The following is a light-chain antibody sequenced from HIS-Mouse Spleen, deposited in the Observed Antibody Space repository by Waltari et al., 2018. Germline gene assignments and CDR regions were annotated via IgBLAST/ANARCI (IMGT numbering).Light chain of an antibody. CDR3: SSYTSSSTEV. J-gene: IGLJ2*01. CDR1: SSHVGGYNY. V-gene: IGLV2-14*03. Sequence: QSALTQPASVSGSPGQSITTPCTGTSSHVGGYNYVSWYQQHPGKAPKLMIYDVSNRPSGVSNRFSGSKSGNTASLTISGLQAEDEADYYCSSYTSSSTEVFGGGTKLTVL. CDR2: DVS.